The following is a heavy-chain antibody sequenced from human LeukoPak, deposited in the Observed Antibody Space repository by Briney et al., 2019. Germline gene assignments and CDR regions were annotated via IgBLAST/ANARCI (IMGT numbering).Heavy chain of an antibody. V-gene: IGHV3-74*01. D-gene: IGHD1-26*01. CDR2: INSAGSST. CDR1: GFTFSTYW. CDR3: ARSLGGSFDY. J-gene: IGHJ4*02. Sequence: GGSLRLSCAASGFTFSTYWMHRVRQAPGKGLVWVSRINSAGSSTSYADSVKGRFTISRDNAKNTLFLQMNSLRAEDTAVYYCARSLGGSFDYWGQGTLVTVSS.